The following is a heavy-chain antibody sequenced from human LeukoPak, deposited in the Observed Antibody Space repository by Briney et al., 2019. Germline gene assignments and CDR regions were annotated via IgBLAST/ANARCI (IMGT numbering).Heavy chain of an antibody. V-gene: IGHV3-48*04. CDR1: GFSFSRYG. J-gene: IGHJ4*02. CDR3: AKRADSSAHSFDY. CDR2: IRSSDSTT. Sequence: GGSLRLSCAASGFSFSRYGMKWVRQAPGKGLEWLSYIRSSDSTTYYADSAKGRFTISRDNAKNSLYLQMDSLRVGDTAVYYCAKRADSSAHSFDYWGQGTLATVSS. D-gene: IGHD3-22*01.